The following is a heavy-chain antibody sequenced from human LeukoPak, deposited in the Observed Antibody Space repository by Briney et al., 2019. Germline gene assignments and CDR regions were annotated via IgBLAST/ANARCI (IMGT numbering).Heavy chain of an antibody. CDR3: ARTQFYGSGSYYKP. V-gene: IGHV4-34*01. CDR2: INHSGST. Sequence: SETLSLTCAVYGGSFSGYYWSWIRQPPGKGLEWIGEINHSGSTNYNPSLKSRVTISVDTSKNQFSLKLSSVTAADTAVYYCARTQFYGSGSYYKPWGQGTLVTVSS. J-gene: IGHJ5*02. CDR1: GGSFSGYY. D-gene: IGHD3-10*01.